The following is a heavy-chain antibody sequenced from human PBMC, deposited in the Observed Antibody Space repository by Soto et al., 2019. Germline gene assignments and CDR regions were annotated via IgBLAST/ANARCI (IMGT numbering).Heavy chain of an antibody. CDR1: GDSISSYY. V-gene: IGHV4-59*08. CDR3: ARQLRDGYNALGY. CDR2: MYDSGST. D-gene: IGHD5-12*01. J-gene: IGHJ4*02. Sequence: QVQLQESGPGLVKPSETLSLTCTVSGDSISSYYWSWIRQPPGKGLEWIGYMYDSGSTNYNPSLKSRVTISVDTSKNQFSLKLSSVTAADTAVYYCARQLRDGYNALGYWGQGTLVTVSS.